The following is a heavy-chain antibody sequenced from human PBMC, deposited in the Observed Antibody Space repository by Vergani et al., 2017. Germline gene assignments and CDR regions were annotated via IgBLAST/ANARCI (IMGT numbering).Heavy chain of an antibody. Sequence: QVQLQESGPGLVKPSETLSLTCTVSGGSISSYDWSWIRQPPGKGLEWIGHMYNSGSTHYIPSLKSRVTMSVDTSKNQFSLKLSSVTAADTAVFYCARHGYGDYDDAFDIWGQGTMVTVSA. CDR2: MYNSGST. CDR1: GGSISSYD. V-gene: IGHV4-59*01. CDR3: ARHGYGDYDDAFDI. J-gene: IGHJ3*02. D-gene: IGHD4-17*01.